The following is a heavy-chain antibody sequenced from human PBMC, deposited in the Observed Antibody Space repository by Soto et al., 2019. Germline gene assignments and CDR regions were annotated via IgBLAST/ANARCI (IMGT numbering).Heavy chain of an antibody. CDR2: INPNGGVT. CDR1: GDSFNDYY. Sequence: QVQLVQSGAEVRKPGASVTVSCRSSGDSFNDYYIHWVRQAPGQGFEWMGWINPNGGVTKYAQKFQGWVGMTRDTSSRTVYMQLSRLSSDDTAVYYCARESGGATATLDYYYFYMDVWGTGTTVTVSS. D-gene: IGHD5-12*01. V-gene: IGHV1-2*04. J-gene: IGHJ6*03. CDR3: ARESGGATATLDYYYFYMDV.